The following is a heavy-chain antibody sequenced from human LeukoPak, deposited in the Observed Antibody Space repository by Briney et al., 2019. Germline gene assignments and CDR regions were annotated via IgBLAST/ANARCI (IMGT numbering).Heavy chain of an antibody. Sequence: QPGRSLRLSCAASGFTFNSYAMHWVRQAPGRGLEWVAVISYDGSNKYYADSVKGRFTISRDNSKNTLYLQMNSLRAEDTAVYYCARIVSSWWGGYFDYWGQGTLVTVSS. CDR3: ARIVSSWWGGYFDY. CDR2: ISYDGSNK. V-gene: IGHV3-30-3*01. CDR1: GFTFNSYA. J-gene: IGHJ4*02. D-gene: IGHD6-13*01.